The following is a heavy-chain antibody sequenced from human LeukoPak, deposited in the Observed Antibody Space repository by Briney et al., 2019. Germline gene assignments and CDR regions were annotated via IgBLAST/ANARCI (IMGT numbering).Heavy chain of an antibody. CDR2: INPRSNIV. V-gene: IGHV3-21*01. D-gene: IGHD2-8*02. Sequence: GGSLRLSCAASGFTFSSHSMNWVRQAPGMGLEWISSINPRSNIVFYADPVRGRFTISRDNARNSLYLPMSNLRVEDSGVYYCAREHITGLLAEYWGQGTLVIVSS. J-gene: IGHJ4*02. CDR3: AREHITGLLAEY. CDR1: GFTFSSHS.